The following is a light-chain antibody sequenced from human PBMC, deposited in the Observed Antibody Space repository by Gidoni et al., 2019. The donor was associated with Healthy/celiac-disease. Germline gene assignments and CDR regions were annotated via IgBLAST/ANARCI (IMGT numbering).Light chain of an antibody. J-gene: IGKJ3*01. V-gene: IGKV3-11*01. Sequence: EIALTQSPAILSLSPGERATLSCRASQSVSSYLACYQQKPGQDPRLLIYDASNRATGIPTRFSGSGSGTDFTLTISSLEHEDFAVYYWQQRSNWPTFGPGTKVDIK. CDR1: QSVSSY. CDR2: DAS. CDR3: QQRSNWPT.